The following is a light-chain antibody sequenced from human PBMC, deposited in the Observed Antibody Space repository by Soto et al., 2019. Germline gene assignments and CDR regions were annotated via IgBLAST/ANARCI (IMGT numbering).Light chain of an antibody. CDR3: QQTFSPYVS. Sequence: DIQMTQSPSSLSVSIGDRVIITCRASQSISTYLNWYQYKPGKAPRLVIFRSSTLPSGVPSRFSGRGSGTDFTLTISSLQPEDFATYFCQQTFSPYVSFGGGTRVEI. J-gene: IGKJ4*01. CDR1: QSISTY. V-gene: IGKV1-39*01. CDR2: RSS.